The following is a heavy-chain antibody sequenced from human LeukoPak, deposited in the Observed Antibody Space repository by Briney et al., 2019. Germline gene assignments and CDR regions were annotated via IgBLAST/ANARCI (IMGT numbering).Heavy chain of an antibody. Sequence: ASVKVSCKASGGTFSSYAISWVRQAPGQGLEWMGKINLSGGSTTYAQKFQGRVTMTRDTSTSTVYMELSGLRSEDTAVYYCARDYVDDIPMIKDYWGQGTLVTVSS. CDR1: GGTFSSYA. CDR3: ARDYVDDIPMIKDY. J-gene: IGHJ4*02. V-gene: IGHV1-46*01. D-gene: IGHD2-8*01. CDR2: INLSGGST.